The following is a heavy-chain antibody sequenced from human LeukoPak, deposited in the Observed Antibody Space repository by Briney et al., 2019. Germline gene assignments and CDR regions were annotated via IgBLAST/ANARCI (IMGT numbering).Heavy chain of an antibody. CDR3: AKDVGTWSLVVVVAAIDY. V-gene: IGHV3-11*05. D-gene: IGHD2-15*01. Sequence: SGGSLRLSCAASGFTFSDYYMSWIRQAPGKGLEWVSYISSSSSYTNYADSVKGRFTISRDNAKNSLYLQMNSLRAEDTAVYYCAKDVGTWSLVVVVAAIDYWGQGTLVTVSS. CDR2: ISSSSSYT. CDR1: GFTFSDYY. J-gene: IGHJ4*02.